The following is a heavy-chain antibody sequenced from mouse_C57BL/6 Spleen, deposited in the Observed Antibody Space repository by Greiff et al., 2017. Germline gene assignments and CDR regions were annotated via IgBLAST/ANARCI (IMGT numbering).Heavy chain of an antibody. CDR2: ISGGGGNT. D-gene: IGHD2-3*01. J-gene: IGHJ2*01. CDR3: ARQGGYDGYYDYFDY. CDR1: GFTFSSYT. Sequence: DVKLVESGGGLVKPGGSLKLSCAASGFTFSSYTMSWVRQTPEKRLEWVATISGGGGNTYYPDSVKGRFTISRDNANNTLYLQMSSLRSEDTALYYCARQGGYDGYYDYFDYWGQGTTLTVSS. V-gene: IGHV5-9*01.